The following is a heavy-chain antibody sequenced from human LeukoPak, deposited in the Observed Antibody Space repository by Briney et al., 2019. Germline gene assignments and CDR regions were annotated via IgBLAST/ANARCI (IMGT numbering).Heavy chain of an antibody. D-gene: IGHD6-13*01. V-gene: IGHV1-18*01. Sequence: ASVTVSCKASGYTFTSYGISWVRQAPGQGLEWMGWISAYNGNTNYAQKLQGRVTMTTDTSTSTAYMELRSLRSDDTAVYYCARRYSSSWYHWFDPWGQGTLVTVSS. CDR3: ARRYSSSWYHWFDP. J-gene: IGHJ5*02. CDR1: GYTFTSYG. CDR2: ISAYNGNT.